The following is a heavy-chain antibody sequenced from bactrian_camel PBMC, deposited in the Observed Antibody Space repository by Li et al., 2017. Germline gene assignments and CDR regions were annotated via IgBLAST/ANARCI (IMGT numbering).Heavy chain of an antibody. J-gene: IGHJ4*01. CDR2: IYNRGGHT. CDR3: AGDSSWCASAFPY. CDR1: GRIDSTNC. Sequence: HVQLVESGGGSVQAGESLRLSCVASGRIDSTNCMGWFRQVPGKEREPVASIYNRGGHTFYAEGVKGRFTISKDNAKNTLYLQMNGLKPEDTGMYYCAGDSSWCASAFPYWGQGTQVTVS. D-gene: IGHD2*01. V-gene: IGHV3S54*01.